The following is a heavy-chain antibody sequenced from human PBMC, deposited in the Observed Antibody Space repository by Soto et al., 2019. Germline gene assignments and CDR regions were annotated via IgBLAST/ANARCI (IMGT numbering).Heavy chain of an antibody. CDR3: ARDLRGGGGYFGIDV. D-gene: IGHD3-16*01. Sequence: TSETLSLTCAVSGVSISSGAYSWTWIRQPPGKGLEWIGYIYHNGSPYYNPSLKSRVSISLDRSKNQFSLMLSSVTAADTAVYFCARDLRGGGGYFGIDVWGQGTTVTVS. CDR1: GVSISSGAYS. CDR2: IYHNGSP. V-gene: IGHV4-30-2*01. J-gene: IGHJ6*02.